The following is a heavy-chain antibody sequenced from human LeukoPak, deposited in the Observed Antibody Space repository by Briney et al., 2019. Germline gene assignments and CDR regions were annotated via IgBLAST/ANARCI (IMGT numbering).Heavy chain of an antibody. CDR1: GFTFSSYS. CDR2: ISSSSSSTI. V-gene: IGHV3-48*02. CDR3: ASAGIDRGYYFDY. Sequence: PGGSLRLSCAASGFTFSSYSMNWVRQAPGKGLEWVSYISSSSSSTIYYADSVKGRFTISRDNAKNSLYLQMNSLRDEDTAVYYCASAGIDRGYYFDYWGQGTLVTVSS. J-gene: IGHJ4*02. D-gene: IGHD2-21*01.